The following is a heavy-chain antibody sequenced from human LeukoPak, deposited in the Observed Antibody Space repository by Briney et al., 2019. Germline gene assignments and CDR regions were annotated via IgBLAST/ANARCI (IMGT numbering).Heavy chain of an antibody. Sequence: SETLSLTCNVSGDSINNKTFYWGWIRQPPGKGLEWIGNIYYSGGTYYNASLKSRVSISVDTSKNQFSLRLSSVTAADTAVYHCASHYFQYYFDYWGQGTLVTVSS. V-gene: IGHV4-39*01. J-gene: IGHJ4*02. CDR2: IYYSGGT. CDR3: ASHYFQYYFDY. D-gene: IGHD2-21*01. CDR1: GDSINNKTFY.